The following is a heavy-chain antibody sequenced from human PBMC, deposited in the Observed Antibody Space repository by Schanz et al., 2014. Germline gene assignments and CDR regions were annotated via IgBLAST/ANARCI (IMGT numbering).Heavy chain of an antibody. V-gene: IGHV7-4-1*02. CDR1: GYTFTSFA. CDR3: ARGGVVVVTAALNWFDP. D-gene: IGHD2-15*01. J-gene: IGHJ5*02. CDR2: INTNNGDP. Sequence: QVQLVQSGAEVKKPGSSVKVSCKASGYTFTSFAMNWVRQAPGQGLEWMGWINTNNGDPTYAQGFTGRFVFSVDTSVSTAYLQISSLKAEDTAVYYCARGGVVVVTAALNWFDPWGQGTLVTVSS.